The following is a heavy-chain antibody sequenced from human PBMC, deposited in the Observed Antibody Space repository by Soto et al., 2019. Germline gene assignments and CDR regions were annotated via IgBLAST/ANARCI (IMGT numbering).Heavy chain of an antibody. CDR1: GGSFSGYY. Sequence: PSETLSLTCAVYGGSFSGYYWSWIRQPPGKGLERIGEINHSGSTNYNPSLKSRVTISVDTSKNQFSLKLSSVTAADTAVYYCARDSGWYRYYYYGMDVWGQGTTVTVSS. CDR2: INHSGST. V-gene: IGHV4-34*01. J-gene: IGHJ6*02. CDR3: ARDSGWYRYYYYGMDV. D-gene: IGHD6-19*01.